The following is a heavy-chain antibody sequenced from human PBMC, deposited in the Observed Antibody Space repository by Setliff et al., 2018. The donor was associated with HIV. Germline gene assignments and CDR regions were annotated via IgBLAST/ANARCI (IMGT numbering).Heavy chain of an antibody. D-gene: IGHD2-15*01. V-gene: IGHV4-59*11. J-gene: IGHJ3*02. CDR2: IHYSGST. CDR3: ARVDRVESAFDI. CDR1: GGSIRSH. Sequence: PSETLSLTCSVSGGSIRSHWSWIRQPPGKGLEWVGYIHYSGSTKYNSSPKRRVTMSIDTSKNQFSLKLSSATAADTAIYYCARVDRVESAFDIWGQGAMVTVSS.